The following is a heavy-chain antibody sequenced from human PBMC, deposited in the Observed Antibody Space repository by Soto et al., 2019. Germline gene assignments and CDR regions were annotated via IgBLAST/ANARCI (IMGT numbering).Heavy chain of an antibody. J-gene: IGHJ5*02. D-gene: IGHD3-3*01. CDR1: GFTFSSYA. CDR2: ISYDGSNK. CDR3: ARSYYDFWSGYRFAP. Sequence: QVQLVESGGGVVQPGRSLRLSCAASGFTFSSYAMHWVRQAPGKGLEWVAVISYDGSNKYYADSVKGRFTISRDNSKNTLYLQMNSLRAEDTAVYYCARSYYDFWSGYRFAPWGQGTLVTVSS. V-gene: IGHV3-30-3*01.